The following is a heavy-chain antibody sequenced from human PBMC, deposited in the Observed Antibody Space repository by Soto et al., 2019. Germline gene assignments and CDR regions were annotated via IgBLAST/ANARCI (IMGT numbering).Heavy chain of an antibody. CDR1: GFTFSGYA. CDR3: AKVFYSTYYYAMDV. Sequence: PGGSLRLSCAASGFTFSGYAMTWVRQAPGKGLEWVSAISGQGGSTYFADSVKGRFTISRDNSKNTLYLQMNSLRAEDTAVYYCAKVFYSTYYYAMDVWGQGTTVTVSS. D-gene: IGHD6-13*01. V-gene: IGHV3-23*01. CDR2: ISGQGGST. J-gene: IGHJ6*02.